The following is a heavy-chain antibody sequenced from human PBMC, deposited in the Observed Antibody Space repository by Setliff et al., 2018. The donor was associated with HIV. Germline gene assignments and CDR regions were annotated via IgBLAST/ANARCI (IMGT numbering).Heavy chain of an antibody. D-gene: IGHD4-17*01. CDR3: ARQGVDYGDPNDY. CDR1: GYSISSGYY. J-gene: IGHJ4*02. V-gene: IGHV4-38-2*01. Sequence: SETLSLTCDVSGYSISSGYYWGWIRQPPGKGLEWIGSLYHSGSTYYSPSLKSRVTISVDTSKNQFPLKLTSVTAADTAFYYCARQGVDYGDPNDYWGQGTLVTVSS. CDR2: LYHSGST.